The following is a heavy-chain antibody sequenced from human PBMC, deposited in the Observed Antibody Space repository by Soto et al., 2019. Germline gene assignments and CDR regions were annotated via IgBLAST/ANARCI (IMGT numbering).Heavy chain of an antibody. J-gene: IGHJ6*02. CDR2: ISAFNGNT. V-gene: IGHV1-18*04. CDR3: ARAGVAAAGTSYSSGWSAYYYYGMDV. Sequence: ASVKVSCKASGYTFTSYGISWVRQAPGQGLEWMGWISAFNGNTNYAQKLQGRVTMTTDTSTSTAYMELRSLRSDDTAVYYCARAGVAAAGTSYSSGWSAYYYYGMDVWGQGTTVTVSS. CDR1: GYTFTSYG. D-gene: IGHD6-19*01.